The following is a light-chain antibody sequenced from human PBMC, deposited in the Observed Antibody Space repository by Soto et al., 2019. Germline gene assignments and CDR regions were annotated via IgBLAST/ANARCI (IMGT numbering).Light chain of an antibody. CDR3: QSYAGGTWV. Sequence: NFMLTQPPSVSESPEKTVTISCTRSSGSIASNYVRWYHQRPGSVPTTVIFDNNQRPSGVPDRFSGSIDRSSNSASLTISGLKTDDEADYYCQSYAGGTWVFGGGTQLTVL. V-gene: IGLV6-57*04. J-gene: IGLJ3*02. CDR2: DNN. CDR1: SGSIASNY.